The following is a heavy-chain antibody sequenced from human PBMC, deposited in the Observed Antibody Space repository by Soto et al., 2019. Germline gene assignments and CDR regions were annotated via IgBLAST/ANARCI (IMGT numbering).Heavy chain of an antibody. V-gene: IGHV4-39*01. CDR2: IYYSGST. D-gene: IGHD6-19*01. CDR1: GGSISSSSYY. J-gene: IGHJ4*02. Sequence: QLQLQESGPGLVKPSETLSLTCTVSGGSISSSSYYWGWIRQPPGKGLEWIGSIYYSGSTYYNPALKRRVPLTGDTSNDPLPLQLGSVTAADTAVYYCARPAVHSRGFTDYRGQGTLVTVSS. CDR3: ARPAVHSRGFTDY.